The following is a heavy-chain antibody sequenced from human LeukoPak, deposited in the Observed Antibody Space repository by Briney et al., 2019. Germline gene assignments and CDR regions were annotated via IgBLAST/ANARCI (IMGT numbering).Heavy chain of an antibody. D-gene: IGHD5-12*01. V-gene: IGHV3-30*02. CDR1: GFTFSSYG. CDR2: IRYDGNNK. J-gene: IGHJ4*02. CDR3: AKGNSGYDGLSLDY. Sequence: GGSLRLSCAASGFTFSSYGMHWVRQAPGKGLEWVAFIRYDGNNKYYADSVKGRFTISRDNSKSTLYLQMNSLRAEDTAVYYCAKGNSGYDGLSLDYWGQGTLVTVSS.